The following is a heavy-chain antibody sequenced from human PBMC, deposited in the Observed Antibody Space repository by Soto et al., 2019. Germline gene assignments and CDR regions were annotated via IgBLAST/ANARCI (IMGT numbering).Heavy chain of an antibody. V-gene: IGHV4-39*01. CDR1: GGSISSSSYY. Sequence: SETLSLTCTVSGGSISSSSYYWGWIRQPPGKGLEWIGSIYYSGSTYYNPSLKSRVTISVDTSKNQFSLKLSSVTAADTAVYYCASQQLVHYYYGMDFWGQGTTVTVSS. J-gene: IGHJ6*02. D-gene: IGHD6-13*01. CDR2: IYYSGST. CDR3: ASQQLVHYYYGMDF.